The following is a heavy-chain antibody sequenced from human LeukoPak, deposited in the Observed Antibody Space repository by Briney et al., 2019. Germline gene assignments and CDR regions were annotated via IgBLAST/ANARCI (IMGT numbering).Heavy chain of an antibody. D-gene: IGHD1-1*01. CDR1: GFTFSSYE. CDR3: ARDHWNDGGDY. V-gene: IGHV3-48*03. Sequence: GGSLRLSCAASGFTFSSYEMNWVRQAPGKGLEWVSYISSRGSTIYYADSVKGRFTISRDNAKNSLYLQMNSLRAEDTAVYYCARDHWNDGGDYWGQGTLVTVSS. CDR2: ISSRGSTI. J-gene: IGHJ4*02.